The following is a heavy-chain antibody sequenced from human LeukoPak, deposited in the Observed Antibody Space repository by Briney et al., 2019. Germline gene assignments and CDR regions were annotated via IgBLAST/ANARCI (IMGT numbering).Heavy chain of an antibody. V-gene: IGHV4-59*11. CDR3: ARGTGELNA. CDR2: VSNFGRH. CDR1: GDSIRMRY. J-gene: IGHJ5*02. Sequence: SQTLSLTCPVSGDSIRMRYWTWIRQPPGKLLEWIGYVSNFGRHFYNPSLTSRITMSLDASKLEFSLKLDSVAAAGAAVYDCARGTGELNAWGKGTLVTVSS. D-gene: IGHD7-27*01.